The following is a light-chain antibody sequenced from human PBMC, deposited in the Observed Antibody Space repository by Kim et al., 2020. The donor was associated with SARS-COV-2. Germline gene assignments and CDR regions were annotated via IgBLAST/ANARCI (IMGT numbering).Light chain of an antibody. Sequence: QRVTISCTGSSSNIGAGYDVHWYQQLPGTARNPLIYDNSNRPSGVPDRFSGSKSGTSASLAITGLQAEDEADYYCQSYDSSLSGSVFGGGTQLTVL. CDR3: QSYDSSLSGSV. V-gene: IGLV1-40*01. CDR2: DNS. J-gene: IGLJ2*01. CDR1: SSNIGAGYD.